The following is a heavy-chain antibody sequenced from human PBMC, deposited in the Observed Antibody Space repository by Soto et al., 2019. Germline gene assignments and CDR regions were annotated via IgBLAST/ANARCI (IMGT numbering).Heavy chain of an antibody. J-gene: IGHJ5*02. CDR3: AIGPFTNGVREIFDP. D-gene: IGHD2-8*01. V-gene: IGHV1-8*01. CDR2: MNPNSGNT. Sequence: GASVKVSCKASGYTFTSYDINWVRQATGQGLEWMGWMNPNSGNTGYAQKFQGRVTMTRNTSISTAYMELSSLRSEDTAVYYCAIGPFTNGVREIFDPWGQGTLDTVSS. CDR1: GYTFTSYD.